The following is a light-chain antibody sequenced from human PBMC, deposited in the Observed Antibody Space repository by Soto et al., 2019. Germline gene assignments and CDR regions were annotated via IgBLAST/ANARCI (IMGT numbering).Light chain of an antibody. V-gene: IGLV2-8*01. CDR3: SSYAGNYNYV. Sequence: QSALTQPPSASGSPGQSVTISCTGTSSDVGGYNFVSWYQHHTGKAPKLMTYEVSKRPSGVPDRFSGSKSGNTASLTVSGLQAEDEADYYCSSYAGNYNYVFGTGTKLTVL. CDR1: SSDVGGYNF. CDR2: EVS. J-gene: IGLJ1*01.